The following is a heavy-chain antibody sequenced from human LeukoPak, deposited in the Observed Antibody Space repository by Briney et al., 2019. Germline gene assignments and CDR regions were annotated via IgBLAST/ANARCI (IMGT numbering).Heavy chain of an antibody. J-gene: IGHJ5*02. Sequence: PGGSLRLSCAASGFTFDDYGMSWVRQAPGKGLEWVSATSGSADSTHYADSVKGRFTISRDNAENSLYLQMNSLRAEDTAFYYCARPLLYYYGSETYFWFDLWGQGTLVTVSS. CDR1: GFTFDDYG. V-gene: IGHV3-20*04. CDR3: ARPLLYYYGSETYFWFDL. D-gene: IGHD3-10*01. CDR2: TSGSADST.